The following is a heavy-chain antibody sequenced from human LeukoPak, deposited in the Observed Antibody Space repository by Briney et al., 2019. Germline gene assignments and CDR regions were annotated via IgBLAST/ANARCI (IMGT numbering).Heavy chain of an antibody. CDR3: ARDQSSGSGSYQDH. D-gene: IGHD3-10*01. V-gene: IGHV1-18*01. CDR2: ISAYTGDT. Sequence: ASVKVSCKASGYSFTNFGFSWLRQAPGQGLEWVGWISAYTGDTNYAQKLQGRVTMTTDTSTSTAHMELRGLSADDTAVYYCARDQSSGSGSYQDHWGQGTLVTVSS. J-gene: IGHJ4*02. CDR1: GYSFTNFG.